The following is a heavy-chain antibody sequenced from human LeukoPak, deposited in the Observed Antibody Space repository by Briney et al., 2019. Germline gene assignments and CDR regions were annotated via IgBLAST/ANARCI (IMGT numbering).Heavy chain of an antibody. CDR2: INPNSGCT. CDR1: GYTFTGYY. CDR3: ARVLRGSGSPGSTLWFDP. D-gene: IGHD6-19*01. Sequence: ASVKVSCKASGYTFTGYYMHWVRQAPGQGLEWMGWINPNSGCTNYAQKFQGRVIMTRDTSISTAYMELRRLRSDATAVYYCARVLRGSGSPGSTLWFDPWGQGTLVTVSS. V-gene: IGHV1-2*02. J-gene: IGHJ5*02.